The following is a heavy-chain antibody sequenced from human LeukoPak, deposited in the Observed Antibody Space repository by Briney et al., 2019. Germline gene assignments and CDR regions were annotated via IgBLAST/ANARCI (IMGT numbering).Heavy chain of an antibody. CDR3: ARERQDTIVHTGAFDI. D-gene: IGHD3-10*01. CDR1: GFTFSPYI. J-gene: IGHJ3*02. CDR2: IASDGSQI. Sequence: PGGSLRLSCAASGFTFSPYIMHWVRQAPGKGLEWVAVIASDGSQIFYVESVKGRFTISRDNSKNTLYLQMNGLRAEDTAVYFCARERQDTIVHTGAFDIWGQGTMVTVSS. V-gene: IGHV3-30-3*01.